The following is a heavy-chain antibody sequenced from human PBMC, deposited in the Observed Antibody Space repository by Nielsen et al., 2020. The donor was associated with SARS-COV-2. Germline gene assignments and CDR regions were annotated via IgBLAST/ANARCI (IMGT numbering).Heavy chain of an antibody. J-gene: IGHJ5*02. CDR1: GGTFSSYA. Sequence: SVKVSCKASGGTFSSYAISWVRQAPGQGLEWMGGIIPIFGTANYAQKFQGRVTITADESTSTAYMELSSLRSEDTAVYYCERGVVPAAMTWFDPWGQGTLVTVSS. CDR2: IIPIFGTA. CDR3: ERGVVPAAMTWFDP. D-gene: IGHD2-2*01. V-gene: IGHV1-69*13.